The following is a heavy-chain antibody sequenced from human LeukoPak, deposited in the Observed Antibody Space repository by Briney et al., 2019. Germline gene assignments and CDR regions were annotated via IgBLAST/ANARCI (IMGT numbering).Heavy chain of an antibody. D-gene: IGHD3-10*01. CDR3: ARYYYGSGRFDAFDI. Sequence: ASVRVSCKASGYTFTGYYMHWVRQAPGQGLEWMGWINPNSGGTNYAQKFQGRVTITRNTSISTAYMELSSLRSEDTAVYYCARYYYGSGRFDAFDIWGQGTMVTVSS. CDR2: INPNSGGT. J-gene: IGHJ3*02. CDR1: GYTFTGYY. V-gene: IGHV1-2*02.